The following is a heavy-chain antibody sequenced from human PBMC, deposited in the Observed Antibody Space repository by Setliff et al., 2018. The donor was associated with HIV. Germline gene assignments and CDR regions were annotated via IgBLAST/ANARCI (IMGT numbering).Heavy chain of an antibody. CDR3: ARGYSSGWSDY. CDR2: INTDTGRT. CDR1: GYTFTSSA. J-gene: IGHJ4*02. Sequence: APVKVSCKASGYTFTSSAMSWVRQAPGQGLEWMGWINTDTGRTTYAQGFTGRFVFSLDTSVSTAYLQISSLKAEDTAVYFCARGYSSGWSDYWGQGTLVTVSS. V-gene: IGHV7-4-1*02. D-gene: IGHD6-19*01.